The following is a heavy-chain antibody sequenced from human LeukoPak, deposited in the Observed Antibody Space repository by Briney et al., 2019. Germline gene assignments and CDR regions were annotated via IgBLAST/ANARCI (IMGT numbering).Heavy chain of an antibody. J-gene: IGHJ6*02. CDR2: IYYSGST. D-gene: IGHD2-2*01. CDR3: ARGGTSSHRLDV. V-gene: IGHV4-59*01. Sequence: SETLSLTCTVSGGSIGGYYWSWIRQPPGKGLEWIGYIYYSGSTKYNPSLKSRVTISVDTSRTQFSLKVSSVTAADTAVYYCARGGTSSHRLDVWGQGTTVTVSS. CDR1: GGSIGGYY.